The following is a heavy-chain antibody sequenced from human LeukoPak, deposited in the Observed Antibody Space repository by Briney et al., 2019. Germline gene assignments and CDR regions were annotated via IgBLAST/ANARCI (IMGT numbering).Heavy chain of an antibody. CDR2: ISGSGDGT. D-gene: IGHD5-12*01. Sequence: GGSLRLSCAASGFTFSNAWMSWVRQAPGKGLEWVSSISGSGDGTDYADSAKGRFTISRDNSKNTLYLQMNSLRAEDTALYYCAKESGYDNYFDYWGQGTLVTVSS. J-gene: IGHJ4*02. V-gene: IGHV3-23*01. CDR1: GFTFSNAW. CDR3: AKESGYDNYFDY.